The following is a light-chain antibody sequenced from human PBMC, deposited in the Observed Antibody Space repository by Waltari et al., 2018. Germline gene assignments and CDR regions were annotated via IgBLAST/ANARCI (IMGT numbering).Light chain of an antibody. J-gene: IGLJ3*02. V-gene: IGLV5-45*01. CDR2: YKPDSDQ. CDR1: SDIAVGTYT. CDR3: MILHNNAVV. Sequence: QAVLTQPASRSASPGASASPPCTLRSDIAVGTYTIDWYQQRPGCPPQFREKYKPDSDQRQGSGVPSRFSGSKDTSANAHILLISGLQSEDEADYYCMILHNNAVVFGGGTKLTVL.